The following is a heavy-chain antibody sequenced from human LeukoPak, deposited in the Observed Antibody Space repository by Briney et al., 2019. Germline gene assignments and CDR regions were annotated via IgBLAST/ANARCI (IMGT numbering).Heavy chain of an antibody. CDR1: GFTXXXYE. CDR2: ISSSGSTI. V-gene: IGHV3-48*03. CDR3: XXXXXXXXXXXXXYXDV. Sequence: SGFTXXXYEMNWVRQAPGKGLXGGSYISSSGSTIYYADSVKGRFTISRDNAKNSLYMQMKSLRAEDTAVYYXXXXXXXXXXXXXXYXDVWGKGTTVTVSS. J-gene: IGHJ6*03.